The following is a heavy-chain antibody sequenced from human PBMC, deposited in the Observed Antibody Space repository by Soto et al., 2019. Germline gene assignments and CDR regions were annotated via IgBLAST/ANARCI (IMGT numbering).Heavy chain of an antibody. V-gene: IGHV3-21*01. J-gene: IGHJ4*02. Sequence: PGGSLRLSCAASGFTFSSYSMNWVRQAPGKGLEWVSSISSSSSYIYYADSVKGRFTISRDNAKNSLYLQMNSLRAEDTAVYYCARDPNTMVRGGYFDYWGQGTLVTVPQ. D-gene: IGHD3-10*01. CDR2: ISSSSSYI. CDR1: GFTFSSYS. CDR3: ARDPNTMVRGGYFDY.